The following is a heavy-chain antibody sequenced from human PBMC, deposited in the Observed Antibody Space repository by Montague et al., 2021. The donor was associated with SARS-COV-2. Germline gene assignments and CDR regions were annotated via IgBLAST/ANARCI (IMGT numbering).Heavy chain of an antibody. J-gene: IGHJ3*01. D-gene: IGHD3-22*01. CDR1: GGSITNNIYY. CDR2: IYYTGNT. V-gene: IGHV4-39*02. Sequence: SETLSLTCTVSGGSITNNIYYWAWIRQPPGKVLEWIGSIYYTGNTYYNPSLKSRVTISVVTSKNHFTLKLSSVTAAETAVYYCARLKRYFDSSGSLSAFDFWVQGTKVTVSS. CDR3: ARLKRYFDSSGSLSAFDF.